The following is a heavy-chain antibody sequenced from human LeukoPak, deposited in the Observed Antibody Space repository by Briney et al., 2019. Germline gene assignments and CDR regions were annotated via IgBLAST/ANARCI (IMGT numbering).Heavy chain of an antibody. Sequence: PGGSLRLSCAASGFTFRNYWMHWVRQTPGKGLVWVSRINSDWTSTSYADSVKGRFTISRDNAKNTLYLQLSSLRVDDTGVYYCVRDIDYKGNGRHFDYWGRGTLVTVFS. V-gene: IGHV3-74*01. D-gene: IGHD3-10*01. CDR3: VRDIDYKGNGRHFDY. CDR2: INSDWTST. J-gene: IGHJ4*02. CDR1: GFTFRNYW.